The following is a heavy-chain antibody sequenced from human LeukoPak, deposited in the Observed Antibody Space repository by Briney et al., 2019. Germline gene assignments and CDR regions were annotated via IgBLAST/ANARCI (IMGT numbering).Heavy chain of an antibody. J-gene: IGHJ4*02. D-gene: IGHD6-25*01. CDR1: GYTFTSYY. CDR3: ARERTPGSGYGVDY. CDR2: INPNINGT. V-gene: IGHV1-2*02. Sequence: ASVKVSCKASGYTFTSYYMHWVRQAPGQGLEWMGWINPNINGTNYAQKFQGRVTMTGDRSISTAYMELSRLRSDDTAVYYCARERTPGSGYGVDYWGQGTVVIVSS.